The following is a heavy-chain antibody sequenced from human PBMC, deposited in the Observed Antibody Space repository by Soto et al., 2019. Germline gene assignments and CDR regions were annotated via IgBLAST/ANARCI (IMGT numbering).Heavy chain of an antibody. D-gene: IGHD6-6*01. V-gene: IGHV3-21*01. Sequence: EVQLVESGGGLVKPGGSLRLSCAASGFTFSSYSMNWVRQAPGKGLEWVSSISSSSSYIYYADSVKGRFTISRENAKNSLYLPMTSRRAEDTAVYYCTRVGGQLVPGLGYWGQGTVVTVSS. CDR1: GFTFSSYS. CDR2: ISSSSSYI. CDR3: TRVGGQLVPGLGY. J-gene: IGHJ4*02.